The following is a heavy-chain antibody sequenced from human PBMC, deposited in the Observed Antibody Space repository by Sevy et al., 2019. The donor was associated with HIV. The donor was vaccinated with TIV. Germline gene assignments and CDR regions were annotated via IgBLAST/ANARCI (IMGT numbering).Heavy chain of an antibody. CDR1: GFTFDDYA. Sequence: GGSLRLSCAASGFTFDDYAMHWVRQAPGKGLEWVSGISWNSGSIGYADSVKGRFTISRDNAKNSLYLQMNSLRAEDTALYYCAKDYGSGSYYTPTTGIDVWGQGTTVTVSS. V-gene: IGHV3-9*01. CDR3: AKDYGSGSYYTPTTGIDV. D-gene: IGHD3-10*01. CDR2: ISWNSGSI. J-gene: IGHJ6*02.